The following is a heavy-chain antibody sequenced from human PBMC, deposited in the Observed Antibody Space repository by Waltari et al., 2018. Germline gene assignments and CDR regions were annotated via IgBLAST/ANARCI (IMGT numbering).Heavy chain of an antibody. CDR2: IYTSGST. CDR1: GGSIRSGSYY. CDR3: ARGAGWELPSFDY. V-gene: IGHV4-61*09. Sequence: QVQLQESGPGLVKPSQTLSLPCTVSGGSIRSGSYYWSWIRQPAGKGLEWIGYIYTSGSTNYNPSLKSRVTISVDTSKNQFSLKLSSVTAADTAVYYCARGAGWELPSFDYWGQGTLVTVSS. J-gene: IGHJ4*02. D-gene: IGHD1-26*01.